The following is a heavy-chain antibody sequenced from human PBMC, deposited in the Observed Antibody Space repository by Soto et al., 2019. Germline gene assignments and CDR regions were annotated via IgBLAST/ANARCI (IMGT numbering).Heavy chain of an antibody. Sequence: QLQLQESGPGLVKPSETLSLTCTVSGGSISSSTYYWGWIRQPPGKGLEWIGSMYYSGSIYYNPSLNSRVTVSVDTSKNQFSLKLSSVTAADTAVYYCARRKIAFIDTAMAVHFDDWGQGTLVTVSS. J-gene: IGHJ4*02. CDR1: GGSISSSTYY. D-gene: IGHD5-18*01. CDR2: MYYSGSI. CDR3: ARRKIAFIDTAMAVHFDD. V-gene: IGHV4-39*01.